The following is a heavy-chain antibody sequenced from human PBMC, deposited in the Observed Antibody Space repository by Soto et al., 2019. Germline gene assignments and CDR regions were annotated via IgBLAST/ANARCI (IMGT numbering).Heavy chain of an antibody. Sequence: QITLKESGPTLVKPTQTLTLTCTFSGFSLSTSGVGVGWIRQPPGKALEWLALIYWDDDERYSPSLKSRLTITKDTSKNQVVLTMTNMDPVDTATYYCVHRLAGLYFQHWGQGTLVTVSS. V-gene: IGHV2-5*02. CDR3: VHRLAGLYFQH. D-gene: IGHD6-25*01. CDR1: GFSLSTSGVG. J-gene: IGHJ1*01. CDR2: IYWDDDE.